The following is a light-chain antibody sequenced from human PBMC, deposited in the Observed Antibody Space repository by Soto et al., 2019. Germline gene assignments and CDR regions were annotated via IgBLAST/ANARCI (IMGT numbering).Light chain of an antibody. CDR1: QSISGSS. J-gene: IGKJ3*01. Sequence: EIVLTQSPGTLSLSPGERATLSCRASQSISGSSLAWYQQKPGRAPRLLIYGASNRATAIPDRFSGSGSGTDFTLNISGLEPEDFAVYYCQHYGGSPLFTFGPGTKVDIK. V-gene: IGKV3-20*01. CDR3: QHYGGSPLFT. CDR2: GAS.